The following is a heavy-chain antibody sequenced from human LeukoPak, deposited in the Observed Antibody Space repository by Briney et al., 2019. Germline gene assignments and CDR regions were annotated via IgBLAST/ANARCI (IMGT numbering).Heavy chain of an antibody. CDR3: ARNGHSAPRKLIYYYYGMDV. J-gene: IGHJ6*02. V-gene: IGHV4-59*12. CDR2: IHYSGST. CDR1: GGSISPYY. D-gene: IGHD3-16*01. Sequence: PSETLSLTCSVSGGSISPYYWSWLRQPPGKGLEYIAYIHYSGSTNYNPSLKSRVTISVDKSKSQFSLKLSSVTAADTAVYYCARNGHSAPRKLIYYYYGMDVWGQGTTVTVSS.